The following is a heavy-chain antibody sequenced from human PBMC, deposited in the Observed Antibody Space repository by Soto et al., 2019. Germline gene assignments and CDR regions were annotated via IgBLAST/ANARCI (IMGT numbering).Heavy chain of an antibody. J-gene: IGHJ4*02. D-gene: IGHD2-21*02. CDR2: INTAKGAT. CDR1: GYSFTDYG. V-gene: IGHV1-46*01. Sequence: QVQLVQSGAEVEKPGASVKVSCKASGYSFTDYGVHWVRQARGQGLEWMGMINTAKGATNCPQRGRDRVTLTRDTSTSIVYMELRSLRSDDTAMYYCVREMYGGDWNYWGQGTLVTVSS. CDR3: VREMYGGDWNY.